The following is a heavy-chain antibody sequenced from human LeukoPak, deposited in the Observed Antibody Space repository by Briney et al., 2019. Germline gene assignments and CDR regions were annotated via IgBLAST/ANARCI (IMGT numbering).Heavy chain of an antibody. D-gene: IGHD3-16*02. Sequence: ASVTLSCTASGYTFTVYYMHWVRPAPGQGLEWMGWINPKSGGTNYAQKFQGRVTMTRDTSISTAYMELSRLRSDDTAVYYCARIPEPLSDDDYYYTDVWGKRTTVTVSS. CDR3: ARIPEPLSDDDYYYTDV. V-gene: IGHV1-2*02. J-gene: IGHJ6*03. CDR1: GYTFTVYY. CDR2: INPKSGGT.